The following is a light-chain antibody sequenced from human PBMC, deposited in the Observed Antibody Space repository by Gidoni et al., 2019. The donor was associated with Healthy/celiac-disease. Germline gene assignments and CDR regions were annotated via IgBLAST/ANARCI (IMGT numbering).Light chain of an antibody. CDR1: PDISNY. CDR3: QQYDNLPPLT. Sequence: DIQMTQSPSSLSASVGDRVTITCQASPDISNYLNWYQQQPGKAPKLLIYDASNLETGVPSRFSGRGSGTDFPFTISRLQPEDIATYYCQQYDNLPPLTFXGXTKVEIK. V-gene: IGKV1-33*01. CDR2: DAS. J-gene: IGKJ4*01.